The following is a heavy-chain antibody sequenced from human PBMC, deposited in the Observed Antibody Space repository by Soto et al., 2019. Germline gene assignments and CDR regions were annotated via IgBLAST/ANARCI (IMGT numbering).Heavy chain of an antibody. CDR2: ISCSGGST. Sequence: EGSLTLACAASGFTFSSYAMSWVRQAPGKGLEWVAAISCSGGSTYYADSVKGRFTISKDNSNNTPNLQMNSMRAEDTAVDYCAKTGDAGLGYFYXWGQGTLVTVS. V-gene: IGHV3-23*01. D-gene: IGHD2-21*02. J-gene: IGHJ4*02. CDR1: GFTFSSYA. CDR3: AKTGDAGLGYFYX.